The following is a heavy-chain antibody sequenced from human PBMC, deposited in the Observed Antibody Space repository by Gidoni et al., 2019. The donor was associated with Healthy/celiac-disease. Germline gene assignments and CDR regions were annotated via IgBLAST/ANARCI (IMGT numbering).Heavy chain of an antibody. CDR3: TGSYYYGSGSYYN. CDR1: GFTFSGSA. J-gene: IGHJ4*02. D-gene: IGHD3-10*01. V-gene: IGHV3-73*02. CDR2: IRSKANSDAT. Sequence: EVQLVESGGGLVQPGGSLKLSCAASGFTFSGSAMHGVRQASGKGLEWVGRIRSKANSDATAYAASVKGRFTISRDDSKNTAYLQMNSLKTEDTAVYYCTGSYYYGSGSYYNWGQGTLVTVSS.